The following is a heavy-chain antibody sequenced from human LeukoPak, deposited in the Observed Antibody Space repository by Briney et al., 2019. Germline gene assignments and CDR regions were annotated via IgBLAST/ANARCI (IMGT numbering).Heavy chain of an antibody. D-gene: IGHD6-13*01. CDR2: IRYDGSNK. CDR1: GFTFSSYG. J-gene: IGHJ6*03. CDR3: AREYSSPLWYYYMDV. Sequence: GGSLRLSCAASGFTFSSYGMHWVRQAPGKGLEWVAFIRYDGSNKYYADSVKGRFTISRDNSKNTLYLQMNSLRSEDTAVYYCAREYSSPLWYYYMDVWGKGTTVTVSS. V-gene: IGHV3-30*02.